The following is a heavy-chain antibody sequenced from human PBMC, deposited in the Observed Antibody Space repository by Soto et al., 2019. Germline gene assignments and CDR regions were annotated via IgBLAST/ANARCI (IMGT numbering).Heavy chain of an antibody. CDR2: MIPIFGTA. D-gene: IGHD5-18*01. V-gene: IGHV1-69*01. CDR3: ARVFDYSYGVRWGGFDP. J-gene: IGHJ5*02. CDR1: GGTFSSYA. Sequence: QVQLLQSGAEVKKPGSSLKVSCKASGGTFSSYAISWVRQAPGQGLEWNGGMIPIFGTANYAQKFQGRVTITADESTSTAYMELSSVRSEDTAVYYCARVFDYSYGVRWGGFDPWGQGTLVTVSS.